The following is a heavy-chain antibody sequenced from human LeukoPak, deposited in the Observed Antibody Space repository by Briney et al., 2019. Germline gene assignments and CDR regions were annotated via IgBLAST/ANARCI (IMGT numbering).Heavy chain of an antibody. CDR3: AKDPNYDILTGADGMDV. Sequence: PGGSLRLSCAASGFTFDDYAMHWVRQAPGKGLEWVSGISWNSGSIGYADSVKGRFTISRDNAKNSLYLQMNSLRAEDTALYYCAKDPNYDILTGADGMDVWGQGTTVTVSS. CDR1: GFTFDDYA. V-gene: IGHV3-9*01. J-gene: IGHJ6*02. CDR2: ISWNSGSI. D-gene: IGHD3-9*01.